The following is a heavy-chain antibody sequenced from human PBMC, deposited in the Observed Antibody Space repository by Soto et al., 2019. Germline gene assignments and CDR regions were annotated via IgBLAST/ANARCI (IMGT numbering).Heavy chain of an antibody. V-gene: IGHV1-3*01. CDR1: GYTFSTSL. CDR3: ASTAYGSGNFY. D-gene: IGHD3-10*01. Sequence: QVQLVQSGAEVKKPGASVKVSCKASGYTFSTSLLHWVRQAPGQGLEWMGWINADNGYTKYSQKFQGRVTLTRDTSARTTYMEPSRLRSEDTAVYYCASTAYGSGNFYWGQGSLVTVSS. J-gene: IGHJ4*02. CDR2: INADNGYT.